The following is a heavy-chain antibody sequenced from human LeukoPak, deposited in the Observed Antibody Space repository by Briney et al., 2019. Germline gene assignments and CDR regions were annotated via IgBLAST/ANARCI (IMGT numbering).Heavy chain of an antibody. D-gene: IGHD3-3*01. J-gene: IGHJ4*02. Sequence: VKVSCKASGYTFTGYYMHWVRQAPGQGLEWMGWINPNSGGTNYAQKFRGRVTMARDTSISTAYMELSRLRSDDTAVYYCARDRITIFGVVPYYFDYWGQGTLVTVSS. CDR2: INPNSGGT. V-gene: IGHV1-2*02. CDR3: ARDRITIFGVVPYYFDY. CDR1: GYTFTGYY.